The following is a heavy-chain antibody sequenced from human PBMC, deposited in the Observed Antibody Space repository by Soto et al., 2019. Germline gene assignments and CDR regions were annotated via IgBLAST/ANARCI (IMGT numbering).Heavy chain of an antibody. Sequence: SETLSLTCTVSGGSISSYYWSWIRRPPGHGLDRIGYIYYSGSTNYNPSPKSRVTISVDTSKNQFSLKLSSVTAADTAVYYCARDIHSIFGVVSDYYYYGMDVWGQATTVTVSS. J-gene: IGHJ6*02. CDR2: IYYSGST. V-gene: IGHV4-59*01. D-gene: IGHD3-3*02. CDR1: GGSISSYY. CDR3: ARDIHSIFGVVSDYYYYGMDV.